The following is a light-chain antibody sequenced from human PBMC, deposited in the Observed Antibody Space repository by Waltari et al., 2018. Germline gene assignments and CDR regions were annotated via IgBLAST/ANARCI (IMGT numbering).Light chain of an antibody. V-gene: IGKV1-27*01. Sequence: DIQMTQSPPSLSASVGDRVTITCRASHAINTFVAWYQQKPGRVPELLIYVASTLQSVVPSRFSGGRSGTDFTLTISSLQPEDAATYYCQSYNVAPYTFGQGTKLEI. J-gene: IGKJ2*01. CDR1: HAINTF. CDR2: VAS. CDR3: QSYNVAPYT.